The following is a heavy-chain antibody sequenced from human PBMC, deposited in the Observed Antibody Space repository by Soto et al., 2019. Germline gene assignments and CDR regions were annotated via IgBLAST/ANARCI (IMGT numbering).Heavy chain of an antibody. V-gene: IGHV3-30-3*01. CDR1: GFTFSSYA. CDR3: ARGIAGASGWLDV. J-gene: IGHJ6*02. Sequence: QVQLVESGGGVVQPGRSLRLSCAASGFTFSSYAMHWVRQAHGKGLERGAVISYDGSNKYYADSVKGRFTISRDNSKNTLYLQMNSLRAEDTAVYSCARGIAGASGWLDVWGQGTTVTVSS. D-gene: IGHD6-13*01. CDR2: ISYDGSNK.